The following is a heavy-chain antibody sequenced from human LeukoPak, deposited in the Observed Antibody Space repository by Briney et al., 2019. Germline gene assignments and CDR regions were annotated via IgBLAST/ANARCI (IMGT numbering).Heavy chain of an antibody. Sequence: PGGSLRLSCAASGFTFSSYWMNWVRQAPGKGLEWVSYISDSSSLTYYADSVKGRFTISRDNAKNSLSLQLNSQRDEDTAVYFCAKVIRGGYGMDVWGQGTTVTVSS. J-gene: IGHJ6*02. CDR3: AKVIRGGYGMDV. CDR1: GFTFSSYW. V-gene: IGHV3-48*02. CDR2: ISDSSSLT. D-gene: IGHD3-10*01.